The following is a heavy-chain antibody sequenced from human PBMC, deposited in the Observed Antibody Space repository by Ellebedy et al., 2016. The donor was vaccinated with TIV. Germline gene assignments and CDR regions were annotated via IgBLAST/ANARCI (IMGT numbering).Heavy chain of an antibody. Sequence: PGGSLRLSCAASGFTFSNYAMNWVRQAAGKGLEWVSTVSGSGGSTYYADSVKGRFTISRDNSKNTLYLQMNNLRAEDTAVYYCARTGYGYHGMDVWGQGTTVSVSS. D-gene: IGHD5-12*01. CDR1: GFTFSNYA. CDR3: ARTGYGYHGMDV. V-gene: IGHV3-23*01. CDR2: VSGSGGST. J-gene: IGHJ6*02.